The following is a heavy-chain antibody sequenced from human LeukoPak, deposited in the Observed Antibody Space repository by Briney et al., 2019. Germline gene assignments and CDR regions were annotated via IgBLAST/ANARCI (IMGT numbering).Heavy chain of an antibody. D-gene: IGHD4-17*01. CDR3: ARAPGTTFDY. CDR1: GYSISNNFY. Sequence: SETLSLTCTVSGYSISNNFYWAWIQQSPGKVLEWIVSINHSWSTYYNPSLKSRVTISVDTSRNQFSLKLTSVTAADTAVYYCARAPGTTFDYWGHGNMVTVSS. CDR2: INHSWST. J-gene: IGHJ4*01. V-gene: IGHV4-38-2*02.